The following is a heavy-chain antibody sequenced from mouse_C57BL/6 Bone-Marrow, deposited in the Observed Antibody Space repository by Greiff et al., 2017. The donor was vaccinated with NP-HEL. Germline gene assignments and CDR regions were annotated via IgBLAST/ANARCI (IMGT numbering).Heavy chain of an antibody. V-gene: IGHV1-7*01. Sequence: QVQLQQSGAELAKTGASVKLFRKASGYTFTRYWMHWVKQRPGQGLEWIGYINPSSGYTKYNQKFKDKATLTADKSSSTAYMQLSSLTYEDSAVYYCARYRASTGTRAMDYWGQGTSVTVSS. CDR2: INPSSGYT. J-gene: IGHJ4*01. CDR3: ARYRASTGTRAMDY. D-gene: IGHD4-1*02. CDR1: GYTFTRYW.